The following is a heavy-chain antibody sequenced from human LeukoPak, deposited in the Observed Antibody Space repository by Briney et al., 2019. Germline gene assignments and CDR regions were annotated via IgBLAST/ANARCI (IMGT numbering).Heavy chain of an antibody. V-gene: IGHV1-18*01. J-gene: IGHJ4*02. CDR3: ARDPTPRGDYDY. D-gene: IGHD4-17*01. CDR2: ISAYNGNT. CDR1: GYTFTSYG. Sequence: ASVKVSCKASGYTFTSYGISWVRQAPGQGLEWMGWISAYNGNTNYAQKRQGRVTMTTDTSTSTAYMELRSLRSDDTAVYYCARDPTPRGDYDYWGQGTLVTVSS.